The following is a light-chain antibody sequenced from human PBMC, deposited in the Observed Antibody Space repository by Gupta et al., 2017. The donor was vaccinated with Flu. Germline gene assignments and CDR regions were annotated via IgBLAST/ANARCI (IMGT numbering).Light chain of an antibody. J-gene: IGLJ2*01. CDR1: NIGSKS. Sequence: KTARIPCGGNNIGSKSVHWYQQRPGQAPVLFGYDDNDRHSGSPARVSGSNSGNTATLTIVRVEAGEEADYYCQVWESSSDHPVVFGGGTNLAVL. CDR2: DDN. CDR3: QVWESSSDHPVV. V-gene: IGLV3-21*03.